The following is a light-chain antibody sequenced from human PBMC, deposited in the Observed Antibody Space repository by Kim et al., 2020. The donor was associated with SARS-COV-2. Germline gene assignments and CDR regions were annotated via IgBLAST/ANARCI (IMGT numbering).Light chain of an antibody. CDR3: QQRGNWPLT. V-gene: IGKV3-11*01. J-gene: IGKJ4*01. CDR2: DAS. CDR1: QSISTY. Sequence: EIVLTQSPATLSLSPGERATLSCMASQSISTYLGWYQQKPGQAPRLLIYDASNRAPGIPARFSGSGSGTDFTLIISSLEPEDFAVYYCQQRGNWPLTFGGGTKVDIK.